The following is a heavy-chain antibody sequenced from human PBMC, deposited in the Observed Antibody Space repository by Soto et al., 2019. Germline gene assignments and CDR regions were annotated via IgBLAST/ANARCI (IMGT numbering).Heavy chain of an antibody. D-gene: IGHD5-18*01. Sequence: GGSLRLSCAASGFTFSNAWMTWVRQAPGKGLESVGRIKRKTDGRPKEYDHHVNGRFPIPRDDSKNTLHLQMKRMKTQDTAVYYCTTEEYSYGHEGLDFDYWGQGTLVTVSP. V-gene: IGHV3-15*01. CDR2: IKRKTDGRPK. J-gene: IGHJ4*02. CDR1: GFTFSNAW. CDR3: TTEEYSYGHEGLDFDY.